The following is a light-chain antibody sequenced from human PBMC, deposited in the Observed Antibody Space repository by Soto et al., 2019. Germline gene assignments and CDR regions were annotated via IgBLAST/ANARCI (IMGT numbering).Light chain of an antibody. CDR1: QSISSY. J-gene: IGKJ4*01. Sequence: DIPMTQSPSSLSASVVDRVTITCRASQSISSYLNWYQQKPGKAPKLLIYAASSLQSGVPSRFSGSGSGTDFTLTISSLQPEDCATYYCQQSYSTPLTFGGGTKVEIK. CDR2: AAS. CDR3: QQSYSTPLT. V-gene: IGKV1-39*01.